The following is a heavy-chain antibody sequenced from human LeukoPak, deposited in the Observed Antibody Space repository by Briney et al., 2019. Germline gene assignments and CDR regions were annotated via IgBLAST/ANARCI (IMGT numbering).Heavy chain of an antibody. CDR3: ARVSVGSGWTIDY. CDR2: IYYSGSP. Sequence: SETLSLTCTVSGGSISSDYWIWIRQPPGKALEWIGYIYYSGSPNYIPSLKSRVSIAIDTSKNHFSLKFNSVNAADTAMYFCARVSVGSGWTIDYWGQGTLVTVSS. V-gene: IGHV4-59*13. D-gene: IGHD6-19*01. CDR1: GGSISSDY. J-gene: IGHJ4*02.